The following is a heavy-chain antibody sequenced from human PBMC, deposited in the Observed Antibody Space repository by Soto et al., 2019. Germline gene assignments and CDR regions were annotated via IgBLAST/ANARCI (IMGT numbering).Heavy chain of an antibody. CDR1: GYTFTGYY. J-gene: IGHJ4*02. D-gene: IGHD3-22*01. CDR3: AKGYYDSSGYYFWNFDC. CDR2: INPNSGGT. Sequence: ASVKVSCKASGYTFTGYYMHWVRQAPGQGLEWMGWINPNSGGTNYAQKFQGRVTMTRDTSISTAYMELSRLRSDDTTVYYCAKGYYDSSGYYFWNFDCWGQGSLVTVSS. V-gene: IGHV1-2*02.